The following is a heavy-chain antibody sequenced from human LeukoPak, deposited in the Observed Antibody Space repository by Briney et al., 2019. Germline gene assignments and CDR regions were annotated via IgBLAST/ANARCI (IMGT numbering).Heavy chain of an antibody. J-gene: IGHJ4*02. CDR2: ISGSGGST. CDR1: GFTFSSYA. D-gene: IGHD3-3*01. V-gene: IGHV3-23*01. CDR3: AKDRLGSWSGFYFGLFDY. Sequence: GGSLSLSCAASGFTFSSYAMSWLRQAPGKGREWVSAISGSGGSTYYADSVKGRFTISRDNSRTTLNLQMNSLRAEDTAVYYCAKDRLGSWSGFYFGLFDYWGQGTLVTVSS.